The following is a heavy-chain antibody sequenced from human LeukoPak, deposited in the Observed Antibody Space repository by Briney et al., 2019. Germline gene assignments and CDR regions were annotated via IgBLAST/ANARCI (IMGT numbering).Heavy chain of an antibody. V-gene: IGHV1-18*01. Sequence: ASVKVSCKASGYTFISYGISWVRQAPGQGLEWMGLIRAYNGNTKYAQKLQGRVTMTTDACTSTAYKELRSLRSDYTAVYYCAREKTSYYYDSSGYYSPFDGWGQGTLVTVSS. CDR1: GYTFISYG. J-gene: IGHJ4*02. CDR2: IRAYNGNT. CDR3: AREKTSYYYDSSGYYSPFDG. D-gene: IGHD3-22*01.